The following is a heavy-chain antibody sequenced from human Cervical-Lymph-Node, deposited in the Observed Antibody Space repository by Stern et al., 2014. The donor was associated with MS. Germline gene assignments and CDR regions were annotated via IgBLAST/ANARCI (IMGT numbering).Heavy chain of an antibody. CDR2: INTNTRNP. J-gene: IGHJ5*01. V-gene: IGHV7-4-1*02. Sequence: QVQLVQSGSELKKPGASVKVSCKASGYTFTNYGINWVRQAPGQGLEWMGWINTNTRNPTYAQGFTGRFVFSLDTSVSTAYLQISSLKAEDTAMYYCARDIVVEPAVEVLDSWGQGTLVTVSS. CDR1: GYTFTNYG. CDR3: ARDIVVEPAVEVLDS. D-gene: IGHD2-2*01.